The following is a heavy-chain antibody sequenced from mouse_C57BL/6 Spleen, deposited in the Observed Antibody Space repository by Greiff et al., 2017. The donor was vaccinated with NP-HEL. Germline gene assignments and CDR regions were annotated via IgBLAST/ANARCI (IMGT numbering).Heavy chain of an antibody. J-gene: IGHJ4*01. CDR2: IRNKANGYTT. CDR3: ARYGTGYYYAMDY. Sequence: VQLKESGGGLVQPGGSLSLSCAASGFTFTDYYMSWVRQPPGKALEWLGFIRNKANGYTTEYSASVKGRFTISRDNSQSILYLQMNALRAEDSATYYCARYGTGYYYAMDYWGQGTSVTVSS. D-gene: IGHD4-1*01. CDR1: GFTFTDYY. V-gene: IGHV7-3*01.